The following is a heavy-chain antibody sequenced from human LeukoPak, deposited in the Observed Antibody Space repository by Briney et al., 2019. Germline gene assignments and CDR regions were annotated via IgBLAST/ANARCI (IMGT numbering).Heavy chain of an antibody. Sequence: ASVKVSCKASGYTFTSYYMHWVRQAPGQGLEWMGIINPSGGSTSYAQKFQGRVTMTRDTSTSTVYMELSSLRSEDTAVYYCARGVSTTYYDFWSGSSWGQGTLVTVSS. J-gene: IGHJ5*02. V-gene: IGHV1-46*01. CDR2: INPSGGST. CDR1: GYTFTSYY. D-gene: IGHD3-3*01. CDR3: ARGVSTTYYDFWSGSS.